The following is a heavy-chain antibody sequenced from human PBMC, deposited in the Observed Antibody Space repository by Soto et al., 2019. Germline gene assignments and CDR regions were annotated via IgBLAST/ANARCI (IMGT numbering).Heavy chain of an antibody. CDR1: GGSISSGGYY. Sequence: QVQLQESGPGLAKPSQTLSLTCSVSGGSISSGGYYWSWIRQHPGKGLEWIAYIYYSGSTYYNPSLKSRVTISVDTSKNQFSLKLSSVTAADTAMYYCAREPCGGDCYGYYYHGMDVWGQGTTVTVSS. V-gene: IGHV4-31*03. D-gene: IGHD2-21*02. J-gene: IGHJ6*02. CDR3: AREPCGGDCYGYYYHGMDV. CDR2: IYYSGST.